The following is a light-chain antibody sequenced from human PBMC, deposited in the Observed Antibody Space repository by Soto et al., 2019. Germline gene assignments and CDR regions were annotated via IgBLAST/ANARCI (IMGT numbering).Light chain of an antibody. J-gene: IGKJ1*01. Sequence: EIVLTQSPGTLSLSAGERATLSCRASQIVSSRYLAWYQQKPGQAPRLLIYGASSRTTDIPDSFSGSGSGTDFTLTIIRREPEDFAFYYCQQYGRSPRTFGQGTKVEI. CDR3: QQYGRSPRT. V-gene: IGKV3-20*01. CDR1: QIVSSRY. CDR2: GAS.